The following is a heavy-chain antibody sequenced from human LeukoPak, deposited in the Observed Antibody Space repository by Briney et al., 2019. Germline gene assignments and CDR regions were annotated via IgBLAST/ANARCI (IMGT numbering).Heavy chain of an antibody. CDR3: ASTYCSGGSCSFVSFDP. CDR1: GYPFTSYA. V-gene: IGHV1-3*01. CDR2: INAGNGNT. D-gene: IGHD2-15*01. Sequence: ASVKVSCKASGYPFTSYAMHWVRQAPGQGLEWMGWINAGNGNTKYSQKFQGRVTITRDTSASTAYMELSSLRSEDTAVYYCASTYCSGGSCSFVSFDPWGQGTLVTVSS. J-gene: IGHJ5*02.